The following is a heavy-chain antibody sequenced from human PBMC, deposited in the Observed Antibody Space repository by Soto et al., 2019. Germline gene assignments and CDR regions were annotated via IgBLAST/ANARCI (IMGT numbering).Heavy chain of an antibody. J-gene: IGHJ4*02. V-gene: IGHV4-59*01. D-gene: IGHD3-22*01. Sequence: SETLSLTCTVSGGSISSYYWSWIRQPPGKGLEWIGYIYYSGSTNYNPSLKSRVTISVDTSKNQFSLKLSSVTAADTAVYYCARARYYSSGYSFDYWGQGTLVTVSS. CDR3: ARARYYSSGYSFDY. CDR1: GGSISSYY. CDR2: IYYSGST.